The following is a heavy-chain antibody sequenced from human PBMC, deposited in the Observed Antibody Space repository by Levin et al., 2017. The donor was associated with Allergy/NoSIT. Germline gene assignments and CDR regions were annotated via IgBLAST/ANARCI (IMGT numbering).Heavy chain of an antibody. Sequence: GGSLRLSCAASGFTFGDHYMDWVRQAPGKGLEWIGRTRNQAYSYTTEYAASVKGRFTISRDASKNALDLQMNSLVTEDTAVYYCARVYSSSWSENYFDYWGQGTLVTVSS. D-gene: IGHD6-13*01. CDR3: ARVYSSSWSENYFDY. CDR2: TRNQAYSYTT. J-gene: IGHJ4*02. V-gene: IGHV3-72*01. CDR1: GFTFGDHY.